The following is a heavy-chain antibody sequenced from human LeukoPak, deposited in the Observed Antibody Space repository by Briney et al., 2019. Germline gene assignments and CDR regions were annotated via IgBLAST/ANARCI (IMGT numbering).Heavy chain of an antibody. V-gene: IGHV3-21*05. J-gene: IGHJ3*02. CDR2: ISSSSSYT. CDR3: AKDDYYDSSGYYWPGAFDI. CDR1: GFTFSSYS. Sequence: GGSLRLSCAASGFTFSSYSMNWVRQAPGKGLEWVSYISSSSSYTNYADSVKGRFTISRDNAKNSLYLQMNSLRAEDTAVYYCAKDDYYDSSGYYWPGAFDIWGQGTMVTVSS. D-gene: IGHD3-22*01.